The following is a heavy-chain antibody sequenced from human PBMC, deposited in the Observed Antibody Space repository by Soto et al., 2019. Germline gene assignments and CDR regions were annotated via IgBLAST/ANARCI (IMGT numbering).Heavy chain of an antibody. D-gene: IGHD3-3*01. J-gene: IGHJ4*02. CDR1: GGSISSRGYF. CDR3: APYDFWSGYYYN. CDR2: VYYNGST. V-gene: IGHV4-39*01. Sequence: QLQLQESGPGLVKPSETLSLTCAVSGGSISSRGYFWGWIRQPPGKGLEWIGSVYYNGSTFYNPSLKSRVPISVDTSKDQFSLKLSSVTAADTAVYYCAPYDFWSGYYYNWGQGTLVTVSS.